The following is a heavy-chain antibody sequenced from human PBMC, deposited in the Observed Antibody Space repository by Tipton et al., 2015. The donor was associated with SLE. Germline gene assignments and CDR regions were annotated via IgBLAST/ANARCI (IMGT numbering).Heavy chain of an antibody. CDR2: INHSGST. CDR1: GGSFSGYY. Sequence: TLSLTCAVYGGSFSGYYWSWIRQPPGKGLEWIGEINHSGSTNYNPSLKSRVTIPVDPSKNQFSLKLSSVTAADTAVYYCARGLGVVVAVAFDIWGQGTMVTVSS. D-gene: IGHD2-15*01. CDR3: ARGLGVVVAVAFDI. J-gene: IGHJ3*02. V-gene: IGHV4-34*01.